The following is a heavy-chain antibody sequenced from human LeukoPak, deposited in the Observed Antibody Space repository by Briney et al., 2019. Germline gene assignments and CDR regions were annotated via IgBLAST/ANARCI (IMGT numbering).Heavy chain of an antibody. V-gene: IGHV3-21*01. D-gene: IGHD4-23*01. J-gene: IGHJ4*02. CDR2: ISSSSSYI. CDR1: GFTFSSYS. CDR3: ATHPRFDY. Sequence: GGSLRLSCAASGFTFSSYSMNWVRQAPGKGLEWVSSISSSSSYIYYADSVKGRFTISRDNARNTLYLQMNSLRPEDKAVYYCATHPRFDYWGQGALVTVSS.